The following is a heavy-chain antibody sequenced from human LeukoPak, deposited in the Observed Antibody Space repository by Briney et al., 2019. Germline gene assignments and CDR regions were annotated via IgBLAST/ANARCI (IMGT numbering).Heavy chain of an antibody. CDR3: AVGGAVAGTHD. J-gene: IGHJ4*02. CDR1: GGSISSSGYY. Sequence: SETLSLTCTVSGGSISSSGYYWGWIRQPPGKGLEWIVSIYYTGSTYYNPSLKSRVTISADTSKNQFSLRLSSVTAADTAVYYCAVGGAVAGTHDWGQGTLATVSS. CDR2: IYYTGST. V-gene: IGHV4-39*01. D-gene: IGHD6-19*01.